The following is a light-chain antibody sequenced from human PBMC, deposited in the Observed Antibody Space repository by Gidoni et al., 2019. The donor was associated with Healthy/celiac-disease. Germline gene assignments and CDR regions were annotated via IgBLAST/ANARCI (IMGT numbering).Light chain of an antibody. CDR1: QIVSSSY. J-gene: IGKJ4*01. V-gene: IGKV3-20*01. CDR3: QQYGSSPKLT. CDR2: GAS. Sequence: EIVLQQSQGTLSLSPGERATLSCRASQIVSSSYLAWYQQKPCNAPRLLIYGASSRATGLPDRFSVSGSGTDVTLTISRLEPEDFAVYYCQQYGSSPKLTFGGGTKVEIK.